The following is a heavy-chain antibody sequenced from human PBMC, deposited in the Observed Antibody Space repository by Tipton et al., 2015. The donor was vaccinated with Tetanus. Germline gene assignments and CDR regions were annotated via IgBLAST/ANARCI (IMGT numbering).Heavy chain of an antibody. CDR2: SWYDGTDQ. V-gene: IGHV3-33*01. J-gene: IGHJ4*02. CDR1: GFIFSSYG. D-gene: IGHD2-15*01. Sequence: CAASGFIFSSYGIHWVRQAPGKGLEWVAVSWYDGTDQYYADSVKGRFTLSRGNSKNTLYLQMDSLRAEDTALYYCAREADCSGGSCFSGDFDNWGQGTQVTVSS. CDR3: AREADCSGGSCFSGDFDN.